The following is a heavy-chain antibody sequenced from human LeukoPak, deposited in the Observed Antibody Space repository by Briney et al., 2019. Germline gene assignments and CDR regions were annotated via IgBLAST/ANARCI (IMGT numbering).Heavy chain of an antibody. CDR1: GYTFTGYY. CDR2: INPNSGGT. Sequence: ASVKVSCKASGYTFTGYYMHWVRQAPGQGLEWMGWINPNSGGTNYAQKFQGRVTMTRDTSISTAYMELSRLRSDDTAVYYRARESMGATTGYFDYWGQGTLVTVSS. V-gene: IGHV1-2*02. D-gene: IGHD1-26*01. J-gene: IGHJ4*02. CDR3: ARESMGATTGYFDY.